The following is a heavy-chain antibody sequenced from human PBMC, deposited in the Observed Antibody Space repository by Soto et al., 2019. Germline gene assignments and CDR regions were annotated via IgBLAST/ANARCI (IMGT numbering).Heavy chain of an antibody. CDR3: ATQEVGGSYVYTFDP. CDR2: IYHSGST. CDR1: GGSISSSSYY. V-gene: IGHV4-39*01. Sequence: SETLSLTCTVSGGSISSSSYYWGWIRQPPGKGLEWIGYIYHSGSTYYNPSLKSRVTISVDRSKNQFSLKLSSVTAADTAVYYCATQEVGGSYVYTFDPWGQGTLVTVST. D-gene: IGHD1-26*01. J-gene: IGHJ5*02.